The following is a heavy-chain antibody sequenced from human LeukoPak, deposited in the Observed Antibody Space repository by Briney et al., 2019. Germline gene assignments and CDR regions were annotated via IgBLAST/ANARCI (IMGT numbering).Heavy chain of an antibody. CDR3: AREDSGSYYFDY. CDR1: GGSISSSSYY. J-gene: IGHJ4*02. D-gene: IGHD1-26*01. Sequence: SEPLSLTCTVSGGSISSSSYYWGWIRPPPGKGLEWIGSIYYSGSTYYNPSLKSRVTISVDTSKNQFSLKLSSVIAADTAVYYCAREDSGSYYFDYWGQGTLVTVSS. CDR2: IYYSGST. V-gene: IGHV4-39*07.